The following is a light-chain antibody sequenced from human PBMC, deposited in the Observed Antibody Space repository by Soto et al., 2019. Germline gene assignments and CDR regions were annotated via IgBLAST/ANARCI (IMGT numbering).Light chain of an antibody. V-gene: IGLV2-14*01. CDR3: SSYTTSSTPYYV. Sequence: LTQPASVSGSPGQSITISCTGTSSDVGGYNFVSWYQQHPGKVPKLMIYEVSNRPSGVSNRFSGSKSGNTASLTISGLQAEDEADYYCSSYTTSSTPYYVFGTGTKVTVL. CDR2: EVS. J-gene: IGLJ1*01. CDR1: SSDVGGYNF.